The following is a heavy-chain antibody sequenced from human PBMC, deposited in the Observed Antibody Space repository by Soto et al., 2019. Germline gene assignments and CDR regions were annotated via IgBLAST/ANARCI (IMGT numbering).Heavy chain of an antibody. J-gene: IGHJ3*02. CDR1: GGTFSSYA. V-gene: IGHV1-69*13. CDR2: IIPIFGTA. CDR3: AGEVQYYYDSSSALGI. D-gene: IGHD3-22*01. Sequence: SVKVSCKASGGTFSSYAISWVRQAPGQGLEWMGGIIPIFGTANYAQKFQGRVTITADESTSTAYMELSSLRSEDTAVYYCAGEVQYYYDSSSALGIWGQGTMVTVSS.